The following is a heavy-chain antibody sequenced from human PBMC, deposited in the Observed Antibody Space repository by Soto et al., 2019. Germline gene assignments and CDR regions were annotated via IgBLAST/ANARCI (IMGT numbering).Heavy chain of an antibody. CDR1: GASISSGGYY. Sequence: QVKLQESGPGLVRPSQTLSLTCTVSGASISSGGYYWTLIRQSPGKVLEWIGYIYYSGSTYYNPSLKSRVSISIQTSRTQLALTLSSFTAADTAVYFCARALEGGVGDGGFDTWGQGTMVTVSS. D-gene: IGHD3-10*01. CDR2: IYYSGST. J-gene: IGHJ3*02. CDR3: ARALEGGVGDGGFDT. V-gene: IGHV4-30-4*01.